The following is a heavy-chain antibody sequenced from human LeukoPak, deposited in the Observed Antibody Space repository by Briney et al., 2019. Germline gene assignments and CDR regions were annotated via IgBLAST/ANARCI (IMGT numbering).Heavy chain of an antibody. CDR2: VYYSGST. Sequence: PSETLSLTCTVPGGSISPYYWSWIRQSPGEGLEWIGYVYYSGSTNYNPSLKSRVTISVDTSKSQFSLKLSSVTAADTAVYYCARDLSGYSYGLQYFDYWGQGTLVTVSS. D-gene: IGHD5-18*01. V-gene: IGHV4-59*01. J-gene: IGHJ4*02. CDR3: ARDLSGYSYGLQYFDY. CDR1: GGSISPYY.